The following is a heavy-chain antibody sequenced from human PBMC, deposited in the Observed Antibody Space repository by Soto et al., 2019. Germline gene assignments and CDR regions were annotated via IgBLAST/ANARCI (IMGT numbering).Heavy chain of an antibody. CDR2: ISGYNGNT. CDR3: ARGWGKYYFDY. D-gene: IGHD7-27*01. J-gene: IGHJ4*02. V-gene: IGHV1-18*01. Sequence: ASVKVSCKTSGYTFSNYGINWVRQAPGQGLEWMGWISGYNGNTNYAQTVQGRVTMTTDTSTSTAYMELRSLRSDDTAVYYCARGWGKYYFDYWGQGTLVTVSS. CDR1: GYTFSNYG.